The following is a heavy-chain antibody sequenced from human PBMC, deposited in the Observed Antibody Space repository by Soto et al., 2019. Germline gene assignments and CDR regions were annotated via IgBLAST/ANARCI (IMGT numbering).Heavy chain of an antibody. Sequence: GGSLRLSCAASGFTFSSYAMSWVRQAPGKGLEWVSAISGSGGSTYYADSVKGRFTISRDNSKNTLYLQMNSLRAEDTAVYYCAKDLEPQGITIFGVVSRYYYYGMDVWGQGTTVTVSS. CDR2: ISGSGGST. CDR3: AKDLEPQGITIFGVVSRYYYYGMDV. D-gene: IGHD3-3*01. J-gene: IGHJ6*02. CDR1: GFTFSSYA. V-gene: IGHV3-23*01.